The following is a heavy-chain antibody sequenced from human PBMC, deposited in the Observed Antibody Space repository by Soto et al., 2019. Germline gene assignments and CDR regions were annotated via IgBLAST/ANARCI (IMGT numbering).Heavy chain of an antibody. J-gene: IGHJ4*02. CDR1: GFTFSSYA. CDR3: AREDIMGTRSFDY. Sequence: GWSLRLSCAASGFTFSSYAMSWVRQAPGKGLEWVSAISGSGGSTYYADSVKGRFTISRDNSKNTLYLQMDSLRDEDTAVYFCAREDIMGTRSFDYWGQGALVNVSS. D-gene: IGHD1-20*01. CDR2: ISGSGGST. V-gene: IGHV3-23*01.